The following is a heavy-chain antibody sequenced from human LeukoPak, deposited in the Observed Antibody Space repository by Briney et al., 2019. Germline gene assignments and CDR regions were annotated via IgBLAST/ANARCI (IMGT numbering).Heavy chain of an antibody. Sequence: PGGSLRLSCAASGFTFSSYEMNWVRQAPGKGLEWVSYISSSGSTIYYADSVKGRFTISRDNAKNSLYLQMNSLRAEDTAVYYCARGMLSSVVDYAFDIWGQGTMVTVSS. D-gene: IGHD3-22*01. CDR2: ISSSGSTI. CDR1: GFTFSSYE. J-gene: IGHJ3*02. CDR3: ARGMLSSVVDYAFDI. V-gene: IGHV3-48*03.